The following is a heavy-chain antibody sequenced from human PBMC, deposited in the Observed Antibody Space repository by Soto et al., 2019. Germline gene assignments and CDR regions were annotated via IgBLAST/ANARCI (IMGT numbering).Heavy chain of an antibody. J-gene: IGHJ4*02. CDR1: GGSIISYY. D-gene: IGHD4-17*01. CDR2: IYYSGST. CDR3: ARSVGLWPFDYVH. Sequence: ETLSLTGTVSGGSIISYYWSWIRHPPCKGLEWIGYIYYSGSTNYNPSLKSRVTISVDTSKSQFSLKLSSVTAADTAVYYCARSVGLWPFDYVHWGQGTRVTVSS. V-gene: IGHV4-59*01.